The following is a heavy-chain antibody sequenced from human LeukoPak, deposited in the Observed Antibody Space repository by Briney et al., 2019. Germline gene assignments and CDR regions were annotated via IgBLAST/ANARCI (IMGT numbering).Heavy chain of an antibody. D-gene: IGHD6-13*01. J-gene: IGHJ4*02. CDR2: INPNSGGT. CDR3: ARLSPFRAAGQTFDY. Sequence: ASVKVSCKASGYTFTGYYMHWVRQAPGQGLAWMGWINPNSGGTNYAQKFQGRVTKTRDTSISTAYMELSRLRSDDTAVYYCARLSPFRAAGQTFDYWGQGTLVTVSS. CDR1: GYTFTGYY. V-gene: IGHV1-2*02.